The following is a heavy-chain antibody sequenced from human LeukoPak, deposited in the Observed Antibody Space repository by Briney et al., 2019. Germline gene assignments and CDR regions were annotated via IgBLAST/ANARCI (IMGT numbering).Heavy chain of an antibody. CDR1: GFTFRSYS. V-gene: IGHV3-21*01. CDR2: ISSSSTYI. J-gene: IGHJ4*02. D-gene: IGHD3-16*01. CDR3: ARDLSLGAPGGFDY. Sequence: GGSLRLSCAASGFTFRSYSMNWVRQAPGKGLEWVSTISSSSTYIYYADSVKGRFTISRDNAENSVYLQMDSLRGDDTAVYYCARDLSLGAPGGFDYWAREPWSPSPQ.